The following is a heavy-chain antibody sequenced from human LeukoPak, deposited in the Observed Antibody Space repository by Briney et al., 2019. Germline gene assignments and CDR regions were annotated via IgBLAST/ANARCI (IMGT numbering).Heavy chain of an antibody. Sequence: GGSLRLSCAASGFTFSSYSMLWVRQAPGRGLEWVSYISSSSSTIYYADSVKGRFTISRDNAKNSLYLQMNTLRAEDTAVYYCARDRHKYNYDSGGYPPYWGQGTLVTVSS. V-gene: IGHV3-48*01. D-gene: IGHD3-22*01. CDR3: ARDRHKYNYDSGGYPPY. CDR1: GFTFSSYS. CDR2: ISSSSSTI. J-gene: IGHJ4*02.